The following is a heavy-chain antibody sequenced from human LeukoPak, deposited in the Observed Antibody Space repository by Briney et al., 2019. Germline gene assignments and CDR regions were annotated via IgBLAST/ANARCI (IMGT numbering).Heavy chain of an antibody. CDR3: ARDRMTTVTTGLFQH. J-gene: IGHJ1*01. CDR1: GFTFSSYS. D-gene: IGHD4-17*01. V-gene: IGHV3-48*01. CDR2: ISSASNTI. Sequence: GGSLRLSCAASGFTFSSYSMNWVRQAPGKGLEWVSYISSASNTIYYADSVKGRFTISRDNAKNSLYLQMNSLRAEDTAVYYCARDRMTTVTTGLFQHWGQGTLVTVSS.